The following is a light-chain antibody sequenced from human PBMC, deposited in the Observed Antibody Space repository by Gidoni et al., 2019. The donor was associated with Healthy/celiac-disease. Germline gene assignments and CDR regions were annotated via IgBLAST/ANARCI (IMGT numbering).Light chain of an antibody. CDR1: QSISSY. CDR3: QQSYRTRLT. J-gene: IGKJ4*01. V-gene: IGKV1-39*01. CDR2: AES. Sequence: DIQMTQSPSSLSASVGDRVTITCRASQSISSYLNWCQQKPGKDPKLLIYAESSLHSGVPSRISGSGAGTDFTLTISSMQAEDVATYYCQQSYRTRLTFGGGTKVEIK.